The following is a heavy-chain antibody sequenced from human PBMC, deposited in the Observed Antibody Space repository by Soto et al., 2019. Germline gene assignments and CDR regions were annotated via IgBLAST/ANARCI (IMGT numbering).Heavy chain of an antibody. CDR2: INFNSGGT. Sequence: ASVKVSCKASGYSFTGYYMHWVGQAPGQGLEWMGWINFNSGGTHYAQKFQGGGTMTRDTSISTAYMELRLRSDDTAVYYCVRDSGGAIVVVPAASGMDVWGQGTTVTVSS. J-gene: IGHJ6*02. V-gene: IGHV1-2*02. D-gene: IGHD2-2*01. CDR1: GYSFTGYY. CDR3: VRDSGGAIVVVPAASGMDV.